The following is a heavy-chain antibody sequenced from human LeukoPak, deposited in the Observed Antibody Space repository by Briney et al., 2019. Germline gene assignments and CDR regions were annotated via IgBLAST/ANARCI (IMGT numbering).Heavy chain of an antibody. V-gene: IGHV3-53*01. CDR2: IYSGIST. CDR1: GFTVSSNY. D-gene: IGHD6-19*01. CDR3: ARSKTVAGTIDY. Sequence: GGSLGLSCAASGFTVSSNYMSWVRQAPGKGLEWVSVIYSGISTYYADSVKGRFTISRDNSKNTLYLQMNSLRAEDTAVYYCARSKTVAGTIDYWGQGTLVTVSS. J-gene: IGHJ4*02.